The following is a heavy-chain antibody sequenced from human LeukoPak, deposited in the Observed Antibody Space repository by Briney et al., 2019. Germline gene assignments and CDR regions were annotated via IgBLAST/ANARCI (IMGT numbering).Heavy chain of an antibody. CDR3: ATGADTGYWSDS. CDR2: INSDARST. V-gene: IGHV3-74*01. D-gene: IGHD3-9*01. Sequence: AGTLRLSCAASGFTFSNYWLHWVRQAPGKGLVWVSRINSDARSTSYADSVKGRFTISRDNTKNTLYLQMNSMRAEYTAVYYCATGADTGYWSDSWGQGTLVTVSS. CDR1: GFTFSNYW. J-gene: IGHJ5*02.